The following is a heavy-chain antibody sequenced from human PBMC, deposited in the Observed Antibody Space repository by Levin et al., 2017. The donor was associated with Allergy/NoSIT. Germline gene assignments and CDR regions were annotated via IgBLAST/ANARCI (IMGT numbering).Heavy chain of an antibody. CDR2: ISSKSGYI. D-gene: IGHD3-9*01. J-gene: IGHJ2*01. CDR3: ATDYILTGYRGYFDL. Sequence: GGSLRLSCAASGFTLNNYSMNWVRQAQGKGLEWVSSISSKSGYIYYADSVRRRFTISRDNAENSLYLQMTSLRAEDTAVYYCATDYILTGYRGYFDLWGRGTLVTVSS. V-gene: IGHV3-21*01. CDR1: GFTLNNYS.